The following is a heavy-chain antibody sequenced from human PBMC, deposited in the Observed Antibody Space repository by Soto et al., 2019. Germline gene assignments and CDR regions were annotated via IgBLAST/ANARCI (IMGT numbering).Heavy chain of an antibody. V-gene: IGHV3-15*01. D-gene: IGHD3-3*01. CDR3: TTDERTYYDFWSGYPPIFDY. CDR1: GFTFSNAC. Sequence: GGSLRLSCAASGFTFSNACMSWVRQAPGKGLEWVGRIKSKTDGGTTDYAAPVKGRFTISRDDSKNTLYLQMNSLKTEDTAVYYCTTDERTYYDFWSGYPPIFDYWGQGTLVTVSS. CDR2: IKSKTDGGTT. J-gene: IGHJ4*02.